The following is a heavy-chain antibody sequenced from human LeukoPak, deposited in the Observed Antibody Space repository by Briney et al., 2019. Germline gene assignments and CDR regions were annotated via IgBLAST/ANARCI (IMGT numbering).Heavy chain of an antibody. Sequence: TGGSLRLSCAASGFTVSSNYMSWVRQAPGKGLEWVSVIYSGGSTYYADSVKGRFTISRDNSKNTLYLQMNSLRAEDTAVYYCARDSTYYYMDVWGKGTTVTVSS. D-gene: IGHD3-3*02. J-gene: IGHJ6*03. CDR1: GFTVSSNY. CDR2: IYSGGST. V-gene: IGHV3-53*05. CDR3: ARDSTYYYMDV.